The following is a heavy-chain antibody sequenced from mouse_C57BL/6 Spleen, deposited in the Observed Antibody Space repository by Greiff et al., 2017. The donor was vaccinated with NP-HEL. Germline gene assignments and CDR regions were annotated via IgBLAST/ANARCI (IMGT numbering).Heavy chain of an antibody. CDR1: GYTFTSYW. CDR3: ARKANWDAMDY. CDR2: INPSNGGT. D-gene: IGHD4-1*01. J-gene: IGHJ4*01. Sequence: QVQLQQSGAELVKPGASVKLSCKASGYTFTSYWMHWVKQRPGQGLEWIGNINPSNGGTNYNEKFKSKATLTVDKSSSTAYMQLSSLTSEDSAVYYCARKANWDAMDYWGQGTSVTVSS. V-gene: IGHV1-53*01.